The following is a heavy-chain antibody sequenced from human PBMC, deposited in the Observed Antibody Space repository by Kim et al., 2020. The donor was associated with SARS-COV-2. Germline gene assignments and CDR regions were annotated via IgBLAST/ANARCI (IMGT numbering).Heavy chain of an antibody. Sequence: GGSLRLSCAASGYNFGTYGMSWVRQAPGKGLEWVSVISDNGGVTHYSDSVKGRFTISRDNSMNTVSLQMNSLTAEDTAVYYCAKDRYCTNGVCYENYFD. CDR1: GYNFGTYG. CDR3: AKDRYCTNGVCYENYFD. J-gene: IGHJ4*01. D-gene: IGHD2-8*01. CDR2: ISDNGGVT. V-gene: IGHV3-23*01.